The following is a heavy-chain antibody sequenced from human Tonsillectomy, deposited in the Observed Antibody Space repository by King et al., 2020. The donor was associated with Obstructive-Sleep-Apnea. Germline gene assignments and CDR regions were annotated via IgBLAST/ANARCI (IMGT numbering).Heavy chain of an antibody. CDR3: AREVVVVVAALSYYYYGMDV. CDR2: IYSGGST. CDR1: GFTVSSNY. Sequence: VQLVESGGGLVQPGGSLRLSCAASGFTVSSNYMSWVRQAPGKGLEWVSVIYSGGSTYYADSVKGRFTISRDNSKNTLYLQMNSLRAEDTAVYYRAREVVVVVAALSYYYYGMDVWGQGTTVTVSS. V-gene: IGHV3-66*01. J-gene: IGHJ6*02. D-gene: IGHD2-15*01.